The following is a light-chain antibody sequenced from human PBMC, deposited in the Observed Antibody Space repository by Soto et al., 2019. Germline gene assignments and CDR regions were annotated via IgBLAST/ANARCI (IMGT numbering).Light chain of an antibody. CDR3: QSYDSSLSGPVV. V-gene: IGLV1-40*01. CDR2: GNS. J-gene: IGLJ2*01. CDR1: SSNIGAGYD. Sequence: QSVLTQPPSVSGAPGQRVTISCTGSSSNIGAGYDVHWYQQLPGTAPKLLIYGNSIRPSGVPDRFSGSKSGTSASLAITGLQAEDEADYYCQSYDSSLSGPVVFGGGTKLTVL.